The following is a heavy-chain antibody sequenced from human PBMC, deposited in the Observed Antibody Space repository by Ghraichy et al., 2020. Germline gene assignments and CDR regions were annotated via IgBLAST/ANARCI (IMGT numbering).Heavy chain of an antibody. CDR3: ARGLSYGDYVVAFGY. V-gene: IGHV4-34*01. CDR1: GGSFSGYY. CDR2: IKLSGST. Sequence: SETLSLTCTVYGGSFSGYYWSWLRQPPGKGLEWIGEIKLSGSTSYSPSLRSRVTISVDTSKNQFSLKLTSVTAADMAMYYCARGLSYGDYVVAFGYWGQGTLVTVSS. J-gene: IGHJ4*02. D-gene: IGHD4-17*01.